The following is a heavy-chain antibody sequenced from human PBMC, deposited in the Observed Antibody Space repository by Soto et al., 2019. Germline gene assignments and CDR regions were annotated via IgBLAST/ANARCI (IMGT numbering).Heavy chain of an antibody. J-gene: IGHJ6*02. CDR2: IYPGDSDT. D-gene: IGHD3-22*01. CDR3: ARRAVTKYYYDCSGPPWEVYYGMDV. Sequence: PGESLKISCKGSGYSFTSYWIGWVRQMPGKGLEWMGIIYPGDSDTRYSPSFQGQVTISADTSISTAYLQSSSLKASDTAMYYCARRAVTKYYYDCSGPPWEVYYGMDVWGQGTTVTVSS. CDR1: GYSFTSYW. V-gene: IGHV5-51*01.